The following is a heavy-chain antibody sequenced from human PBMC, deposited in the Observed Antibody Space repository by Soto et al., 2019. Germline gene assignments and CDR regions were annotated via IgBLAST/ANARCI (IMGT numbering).Heavy chain of an antibody. Sequence: GGSLRLSCAASGFTFSSYAMHWVRQAPGKGLEWVAVISYDGSNKYYADSVKGRFTISRDNSKNTLYLQMNSLRAEDTAVYYCARGLSGSGSYYVWGARYYYYGMDVWGQGTMVTVSS. J-gene: IGHJ6*02. CDR2: ISYDGSNK. CDR3: ARGLSGSGSYYVWGARYYYYGMDV. D-gene: IGHD3-10*01. V-gene: IGHV3-30-3*01. CDR1: GFTFSSYA.